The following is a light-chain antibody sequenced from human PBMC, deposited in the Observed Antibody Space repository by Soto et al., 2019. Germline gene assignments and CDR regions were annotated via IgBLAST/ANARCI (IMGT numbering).Light chain of an antibody. J-gene: IGKJ3*01. Sequence: EIVKTQSPATLSVSPGERATLSCRASQSISSNLAWYQQKPGQAPRLLIYAASTRATGIPATFSGSGSGTEFTLTISSLQSEDFAVYYCQQYNNWPFTFGPGTKVDIK. CDR1: QSISSN. CDR3: QQYNNWPFT. CDR2: AAS. V-gene: IGKV3-15*01.